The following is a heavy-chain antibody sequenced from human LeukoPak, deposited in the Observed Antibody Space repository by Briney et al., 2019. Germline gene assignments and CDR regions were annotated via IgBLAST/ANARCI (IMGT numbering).Heavy chain of an antibody. CDR1: GFTFNNYA. Sequence: GGSLRLSCAASGFTFNNYAMTWVRQTPGKGLEWVSGISYNSDTIDYADSVKGRFTISRDNAKNSLYLQMNSLRAEDTALYYCAKDIVATIPFINYGMDVWGQGTTVTVSS. CDR3: AKDIVATIPFINYGMDV. V-gene: IGHV3-9*01. CDR2: ISYNSDTI. J-gene: IGHJ6*02. D-gene: IGHD5-12*01.